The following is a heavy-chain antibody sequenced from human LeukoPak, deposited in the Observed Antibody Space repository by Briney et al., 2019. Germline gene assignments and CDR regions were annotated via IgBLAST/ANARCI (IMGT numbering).Heavy chain of an antibody. J-gene: IGHJ4*02. V-gene: IGHV3-23*01. CDR1: GFTFSSYA. CDR2: ISGSGGST. D-gene: IGHD3-10*01. Sequence: GGSLRLSCAASGFTFSSYAMIWVRQAPGKGLEWVSAISGSGGSTYYADSVKGRFTISGDNSKNTLHLQMNSRRAEDTAVYYCHRRGSGSSVMWGQGTLVTVSS. CDR3: HRRGSGSSVM.